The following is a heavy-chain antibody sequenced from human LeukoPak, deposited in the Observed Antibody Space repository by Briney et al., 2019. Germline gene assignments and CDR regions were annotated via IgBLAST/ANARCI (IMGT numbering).Heavy chain of an antibody. V-gene: IGHV4-61*01. D-gene: IGHD4-17*01. Sequence: KPSETLSLTCTVSGGSVSSGSYYWSWIPQPPGKGLEWNGYIYYSGSTNYNPSLKSRVTISVDTSKNQFSLKLSSVTAADTAVYYCARVLATVTTGGMDVWGKGTTVTVSS. CDR2: IYYSGST. CDR3: ARVLATVTTGGMDV. J-gene: IGHJ6*04. CDR1: GGSVSSGSYY.